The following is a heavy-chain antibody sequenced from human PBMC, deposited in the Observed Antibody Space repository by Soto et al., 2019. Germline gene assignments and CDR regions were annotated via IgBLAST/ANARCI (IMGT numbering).Heavy chain of an antibody. D-gene: IGHD5-12*01. CDR3: ARLLATYDWYFDL. J-gene: IGHJ2*01. Sequence: QVQLEESGPGLVKPSETLSLTCTVSGGSVSSGSYYWSWIRQPPGKGLEWIGYIYYSGSTNYNPSLKSRVTISVDTSKNQFSLKLSSVTAADTAVYYCARLLATYDWYFDLWGRGTLVTVSS. CDR2: IYYSGST. V-gene: IGHV4-61*01. CDR1: GGSVSSGSYY.